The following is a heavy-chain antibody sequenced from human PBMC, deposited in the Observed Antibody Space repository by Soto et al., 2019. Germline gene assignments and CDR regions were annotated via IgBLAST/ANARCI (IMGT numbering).Heavy chain of an antibody. D-gene: IGHD3-3*02. CDR2: VNPNTGGT. Sequence: ASVKVSCTASGYTFIDYYIHWVRQAPGQGLEWMGWVNPNTGGTNYAQRFQGRVTMTRDTSINTAYMDLSSLRSDDTAVYYCARVAVSGIWSTGYIDVWGQGTSVTVAS. V-gene: IGHV1-2*02. CDR1: GYTFIDYY. J-gene: IGHJ6*03. CDR3: ARVAVSGIWSTGYIDV.